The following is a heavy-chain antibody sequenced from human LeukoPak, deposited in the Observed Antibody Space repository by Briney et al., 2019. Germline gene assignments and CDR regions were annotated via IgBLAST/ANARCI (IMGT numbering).Heavy chain of an antibody. Sequence: GESLKISCKGSGYSFTTYRVGWVRQMPGKGLDWMGIIYPGDSDARYSPSFQGQVTISVDKSINTAYLRWSSLKASDTAMYYCARRHPSGWFDPWGQGTLVTVSS. D-gene: IGHD1-26*01. CDR1: GYSFTTYR. J-gene: IGHJ5*02. CDR3: ARRHPSGWFDP. V-gene: IGHV5-51*01. CDR2: IYPGDSDA.